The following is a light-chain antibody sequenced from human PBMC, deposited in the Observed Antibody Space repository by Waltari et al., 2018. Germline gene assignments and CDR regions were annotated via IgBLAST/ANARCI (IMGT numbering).Light chain of an antibody. CDR2: GSS. CDR1: QSIMNN. Sequence: DIVLTQSPATLSVSPGKRATLSCRASQSIMNNLAWYQQKPGQAPRLLIYGSSSRTTDVPARFSGSGSGTEVTLTISSLRSGDSAIYYCHQYNSWPKTFGQGTKVEI. V-gene: IGKV3-15*01. J-gene: IGKJ1*01. CDR3: HQYNSWPKT.